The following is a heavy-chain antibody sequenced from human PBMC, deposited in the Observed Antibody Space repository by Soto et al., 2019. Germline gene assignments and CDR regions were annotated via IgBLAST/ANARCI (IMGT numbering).Heavy chain of an antibody. Sequence: GASVKVSCKASRGTFSSYAISWVRQAPGQGLEWMGGIIPIFGTANYAQKFQGRVTITADESTSTAYMELSSLRSEDTAVYYCARGRGWDREKFYFDYWGQGTLVTVSS. J-gene: IGHJ4*02. V-gene: IGHV1-69*13. D-gene: IGHD6-19*01. CDR2: IIPIFGTA. CDR1: RGTFSSYA. CDR3: ARGRGWDREKFYFDY.